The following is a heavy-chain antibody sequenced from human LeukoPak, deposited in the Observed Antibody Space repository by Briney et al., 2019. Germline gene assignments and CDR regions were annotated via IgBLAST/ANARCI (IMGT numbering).Heavy chain of an antibody. CDR1: GFNFSSQW. CDR2: VNQGGTQK. J-gene: IGHJ6*03. V-gene: IGHV3-7*01. Sequence: GGSLRLSCAASGFNFSSQWMSWVRQAPGKGLEWVANVNQGGTQKYYVDSVKGRFTISGDNAENSLYLQMNSLRAEDTAVYYCAREHYFYYMDGWGKGTTVTVSS. CDR3: AREHYFYYMDG.